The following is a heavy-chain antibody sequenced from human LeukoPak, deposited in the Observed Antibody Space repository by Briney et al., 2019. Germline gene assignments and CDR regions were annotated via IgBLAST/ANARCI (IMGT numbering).Heavy chain of an antibody. CDR2: IRSSGSTI. CDR1: RFTLSSYE. CDR3: ASGGFGELSHDY. V-gene: IGHV3-48*03. D-gene: IGHD3-10*01. Sequence: GGSLRLSCPACRFTLSSYELHWVRQAPGQGLEWVSYIRSSGSTIYYAHSLKGRFTISRDNANNSLYLQMNSLSAEDTAVYYCASGGFGELSHDYWGQGTLVTVSS. J-gene: IGHJ4*02.